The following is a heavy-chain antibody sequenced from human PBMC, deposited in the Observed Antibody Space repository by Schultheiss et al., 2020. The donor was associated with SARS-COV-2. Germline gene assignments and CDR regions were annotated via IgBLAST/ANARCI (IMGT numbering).Heavy chain of an antibody. Sequence: SVKVSCKASGGTFSSYAISWVRQAPGQGPEWMGGIIPIFGTANYAQKFQGRVTITADESTSTAYMELSSLRSEDTAVYYCARVAKDFWSGTPSYYYGMDVWGQGTTVTVSS. D-gene: IGHD3-3*01. CDR1: GGTFSSYA. CDR2: IIPIFGTA. J-gene: IGHJ6*02. V-gene: IGHV1-69*13. CDR3: ARVAKDFWSGTPSYYYGMDV.